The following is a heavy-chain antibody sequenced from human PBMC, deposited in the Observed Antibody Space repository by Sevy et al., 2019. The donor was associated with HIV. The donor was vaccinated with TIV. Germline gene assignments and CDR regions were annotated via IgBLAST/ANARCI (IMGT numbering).Heavy chain of an antibody. D-gene: IGHD3-3*01. Sequence: ASVKVSCKASGYTFTSYGISWVRQAPGQGLEWMGWISAYNGNTNYAQKLKGRVTMTTDTSTSTAYMELRSLRSDDTAVYYCARLHVYYDFWSGSQKNYYFDYWGQGTLVTVSS. CDR1: GYTFTSYG. J-gene: IGHJ4*02. V-gene: IGHV1-18*01. CDR2: ISAYNGNT. CDR3: ARLHVYYDFWSGSQKNYYFDY.